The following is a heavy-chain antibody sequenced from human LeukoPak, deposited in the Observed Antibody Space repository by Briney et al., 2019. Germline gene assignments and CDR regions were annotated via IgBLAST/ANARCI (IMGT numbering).Heavy chain of an antibody. V-gene: IGHV3-30*03. Sequence: GGSLRLSCAASGFTFSGSGMHWVRQAPGKGLEWVAFISYDGSNKKYADSVKGRFTISRDNSKNTLYLQMNSLRAEDTAVYYCARDHAFSYYYYMDVWGKGTTVTVSS. CDR3: ARDHAFSYYYYMDV. J-gene: IGHJ6*03. D-gene: IGHD3-3*01. CDR1: GFTFSGSG. CDR2: ISYDGSNK.